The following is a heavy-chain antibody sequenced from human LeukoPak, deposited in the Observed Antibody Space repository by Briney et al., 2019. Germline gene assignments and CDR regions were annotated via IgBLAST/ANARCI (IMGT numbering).Heavy chain of an antibody. D-gene: IGHD3-22*01. V-gene: IGHV4-4*08. CDR1: GASISGWY. Sequence: SETLSLTCTVSGASISGWYWSWIRQPPGKGLEWIGYVYGSGYTNYNPSLKSRVTMSIDTSKNHFSLKLTSVTAADTAVYYCARDSSGYLGWFDPWGQGTLVTVSS. J-gene: IGHJ5*02. CDR2: VYGSGYT. CDR3: ARDSSGYLGWFDP.